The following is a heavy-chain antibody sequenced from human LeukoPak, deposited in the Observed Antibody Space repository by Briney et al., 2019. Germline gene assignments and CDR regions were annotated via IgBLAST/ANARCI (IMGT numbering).Heavy chain of an antibody. J-gene: IGHJ4*02. CDR1: GYTFTGYD. D-gene: IGHD1-26*01. CDR3: ARGRVGATTLFDY. CDR2: ISAYNGNT. Sequence: ASVKVSCKASGYTFTGYDMHWVRQAPGQGLEWMGWISAYNGNTNYAQKLQGRVTMTTDTSTSTAYMELRSLRSDDTAVYYCARGRVGATTLFDYWGQGTLVTVSS. V-gene: IGHV1-18*04.